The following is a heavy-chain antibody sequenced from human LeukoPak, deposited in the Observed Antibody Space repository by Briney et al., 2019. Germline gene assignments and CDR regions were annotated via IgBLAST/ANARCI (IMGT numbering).Heavy chain of an antibody. J-gene: IGHJ5*02. D-gene: IGHD4-23*01. CDR1: GFTFSSYS. CDR2: ISSSSSYI. CDR3: ARSTRVADWFDP. Sequence: PGGSLRLSCAASGFTFSSYSMNWVRQAPGKGLEWVSSISSSSSYIYYADSVKGRFTISRDNAKNSLYLQMNSLRAEDTAVYYCARSTRVADWFDPWGQGTLVTVSS. V-gene: IGHV3-21*01.